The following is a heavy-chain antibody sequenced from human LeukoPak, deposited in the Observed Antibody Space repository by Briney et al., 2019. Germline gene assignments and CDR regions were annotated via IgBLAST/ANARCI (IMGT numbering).Heavy chain of an antibody. J-gene: IGHJ1*01. CDR2: IRGSGDRT. CDR1: GCTFSSYA. V-gene: IGHV3-23*01. D-gene: IGHD4-17*01. CDR3: AKDLTVTTIGDFHF. Sequence: GGSLRLSCAASGCTFSSYAMSWVRQAPGKGLEWVSAIRGSGDRTNYADSAKGRFTISRDNFKNMLYLQMNSLRADDTAVYYCAKDLTVTTIGDFHFWGQGTLVTVSS.